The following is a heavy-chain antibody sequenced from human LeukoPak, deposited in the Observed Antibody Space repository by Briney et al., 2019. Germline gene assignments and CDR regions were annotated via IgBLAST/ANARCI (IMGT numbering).Heavy chain of an antibody. D-gene: IGHD3-22*01. J-gene: IGHJ4*02. CDR3: ARGGDFTYYYDSSGYSHRLNY. CDR2: INPNSGGT. Sequence: ASVKVSCKASGYTFTGYYMHWVRQAPGQGLEWMGWINPNSGGTNYAQKFQGRVTMTRGTSISTAYMELSRLRSDDTAVYYCARGGDFTYYYDSSGYSHRLNYWGQGTLVTVSS. CDR1: GYTFTGYY. V-gene: IGHV1-2*02.